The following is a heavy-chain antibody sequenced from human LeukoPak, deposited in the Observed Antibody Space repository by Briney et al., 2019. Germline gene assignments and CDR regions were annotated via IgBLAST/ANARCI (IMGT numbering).Heavy chain of an antibody. CDR3: ARLSSLANIAARGRTWFDT. Sequence: SETLSLTCTVSGYSISSGYYWGWIRPPPGKGLEWIGSIYHSGSTYYNPSLKSRVTISVDTSKNQFSLKLSSVTAADTAVYYCARLSSLANIAARGRTWFDTWGQGSLVTVSS. J-gene: IGHJ5*02. CDR1: GYSISSGYY. CDR2: IYHSGST. V-gene: IGHV4-38-2*02. D-gene: IGHD6-6*01.